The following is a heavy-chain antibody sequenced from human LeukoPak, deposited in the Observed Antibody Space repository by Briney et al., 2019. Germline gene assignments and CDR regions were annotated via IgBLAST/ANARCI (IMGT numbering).Heavy chain of an antibody. J-gene: IGHJ4*02. CDR3: ARAGDSSGYYRDYYFDY. Sequence: ASVKVSCKASGYTFTGYYMHWVRQAPGQGLEWMGWINPNSGGTNYAQKFQGRVTMTRDTSISTAYMELSRLRSDDTAVYYCARAGDSSGYYRDYYFDYWGQGTLVTVSS. D-gene: IGHD3-22*01. CDR2: INPNSGGT. V-gene: IGHV1-2*02. CDR1: GYTFTGYY.